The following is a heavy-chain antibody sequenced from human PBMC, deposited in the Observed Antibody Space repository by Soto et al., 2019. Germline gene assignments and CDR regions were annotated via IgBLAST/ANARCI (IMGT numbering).Heavy chain of an antibody. J-gene: IGHJ6*02. V-gene: IGHV1-69*13. Sequence: SGKVSCKASGGTFSSYALSWVRQAPGQGLEWMGGIIPIFGTANYAQKFQGRVTITADESTSTAYMELSSLRSEDTAVYYCATQLGQLLGPYYYYYYGMDVWGQGTTVTVSS. D-gene: IGHD2-2*01. CDR1: GGTFSSYA. CDR2: IIPIFGTA. CDR3: ATQLGQLLGPYYYYYYGMDV.